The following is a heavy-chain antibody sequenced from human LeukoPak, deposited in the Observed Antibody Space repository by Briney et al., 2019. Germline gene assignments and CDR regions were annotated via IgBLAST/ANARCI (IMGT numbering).Heavy chain of an antibody. D-gene: IGHD2-15*01. J-gene: IGHJ4*02. CDR2: IRSRGDGGTT. V-gene: IGHV3-15*07. CDR3: TQGSGQYFDY. CDR1: GLTLSNVW. Sequence: GGSLRLSCAVSGLTLSNVWMNWVRQAPGKGLEWVGRIRSRGDGGTTDFAAPVKGRFTISRDDSKNTLYPQMNSLTSEDTAVYYCTQGSGQYFDYWGQGTLVTVSS.